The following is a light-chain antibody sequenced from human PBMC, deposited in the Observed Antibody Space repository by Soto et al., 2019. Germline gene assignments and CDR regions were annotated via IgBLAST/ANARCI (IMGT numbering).Light chain of an antibody. CDR1: ETISNW. J-gene: IGKJ1*01. Sequence: DIQMTQSPSPLSASVGDRVTITCRASETISNWLAWYQQKPGKAPKLLIYKASTLKSGVPSRFSGSGSGTEFTLTISSLQPDDFATYYCQHYNSYSEAFGQGTKVDIK. CDR2: KAS. V-gene: IGKV1-5*03. CDR3: QHYNSYSEA.